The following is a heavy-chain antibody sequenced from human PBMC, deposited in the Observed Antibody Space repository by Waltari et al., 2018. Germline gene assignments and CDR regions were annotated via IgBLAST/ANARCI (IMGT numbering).Heavy chain of an antibody. V-gene: IGHV3-7*01. CDR2: IHKDGSEK. Sequence: ELHPVESGGGLVQPGGSLDICCTASGFTFHYSWMSWVRQGPGKGPEWVANIHKDGSEKNYVDYVKGRFTISRDNAKESVYLQMNSLRADDTAMYYCVRDHWGPDYWGQGTLVTVSS. CDR3: VRDHWGPDY. CDR1: GFTFHYSW. D-gene: IGHD7-27*01. J-gene: IGHJ4*02.